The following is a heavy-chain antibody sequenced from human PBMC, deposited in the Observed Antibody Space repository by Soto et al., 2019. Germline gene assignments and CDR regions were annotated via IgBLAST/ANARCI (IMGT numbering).Heavy chain of an antibody. CDR3: TRQGPGYYNPN. Sequence: EVQLVESGGGLVQPGGSLKLSCAASGFTFSGSAMHWVRQASGKGLEWVGRIRSKANSYATAYAASVKGRFTISRDDSKNTAYLQMNSLKTEDTAVYYCTRQGPGYYNPNWGQGTLVTVSS. CDR2: IRSKANSYAT. CDR1: GFTFSGSA. D-gene: IGHD3-9*01. V-gene: IGHV3-73*02. J-gene: IGHJ4*02.